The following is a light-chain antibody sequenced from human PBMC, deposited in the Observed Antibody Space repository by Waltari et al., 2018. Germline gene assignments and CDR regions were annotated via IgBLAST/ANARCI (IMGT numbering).Light chain of an antibody. J-gene: IGLJ3*02. V-gene: IGLV2-23*02. CDR3: CSYAGSSTFRV. CDR1: SGDVGSYHL. CDR2: EVS. Sequence: QSALTQPASVSGSPGQSITISCTGPSGDVGSYHLVSWYQQHPGKAPKLMIYEVSKRPSGVSNRFSGSKSGNTASLTISGLQAEDEADYYCCSYAGSSTFRVFGGGTKLTVL.